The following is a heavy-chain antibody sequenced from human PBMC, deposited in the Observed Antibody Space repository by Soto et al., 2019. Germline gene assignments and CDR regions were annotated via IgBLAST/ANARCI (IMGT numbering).Heavy chain of an antibody. CDR1: GFTLEDYA. CDR2: ISWNSGNK. CDR3: VKDKGSSGFYGMDV. V-gene: IGHV3-9*01. Sequence: LQLVESGGGLVQSGRSLRLSCAASGFTLEDYAMHWVRQPPGKGLEWVSGISWNSGNKAYADSVKGRFAISRDNAXESLYLQMNDLRSEDTALYYCVKDKGSSGFYGMDVWGRGTTVTVSS. D-gene: IGHD3-22*01. J-gene: IGHJ6*02.